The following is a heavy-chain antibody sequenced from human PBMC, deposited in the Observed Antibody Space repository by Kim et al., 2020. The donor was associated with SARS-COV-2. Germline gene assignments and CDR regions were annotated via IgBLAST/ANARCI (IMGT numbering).Heavy chain of an antibody. CDR1: GFTFGDYA. D-gene: IGHD3-22*01. J-gene: IGHJ4*02. V-gene: IGHV3-49*03. Sequence: GGSLRLSCTASGFTFGDYAMSWFRQAPGKGLEWVGFIRSKAYGGTTEYAASVKGRFTISRDDSKSIAYLQMNSLKTEDTAVYYCTRTRYDSSGYPSKDFDYWGQGTLVTVSS. CDR3: TRTRYDSSGYPSKDFDY. CDR2: IRSKAYGGTT.